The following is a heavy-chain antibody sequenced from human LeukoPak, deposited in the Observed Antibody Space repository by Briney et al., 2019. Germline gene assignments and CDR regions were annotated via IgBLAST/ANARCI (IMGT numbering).Heavy chain of an antibody. CDR3: ARARTIWGDYEYYFDH. J-gene: IGHJ4*02. CDR1: GFTFSDHY. Sequence: PGGSLRLSCAASGFTFSDHYMDWVRQAPGKGLEWVGRTTNKANSYTTQYAASVKGRFTISRDDSKNSLYLQMNSLKTEDTAVYYCARARTIWGDYEYYFDHWGQGTLVTVSS. D-gene: IGHD4-17*01. CDR2: TTNKANSYTT. V-gene: IGHV3-72*01.